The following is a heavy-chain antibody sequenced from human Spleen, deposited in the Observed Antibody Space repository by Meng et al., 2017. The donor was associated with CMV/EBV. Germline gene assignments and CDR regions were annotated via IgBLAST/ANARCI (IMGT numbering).Heavy chain of an antibody. Sequence: SETLSLTCTVSGGSISSNYWSWIRQTPEKGLEWIGYIFFSGSTNYNPSLKSRVSISVDTSKNQFSLKLSSVTAADTAVYYCARAGIAAATKWFDPWGQGTLVTVSS. J-gene: IGHJ5*02. CDR2: IFFSGST. D-gene: IGHD6-13*01. CDR1: GGSISSNY. CDR3: ARAGIAAATKWFDP. V-gene: IGHV4-59*01.